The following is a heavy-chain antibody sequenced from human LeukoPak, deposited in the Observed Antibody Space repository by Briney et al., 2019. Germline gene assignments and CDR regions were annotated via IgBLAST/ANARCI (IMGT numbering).Heavy chain of an antibody. CDR3: AGGLAARRSPYFDY. D-gene: IGHD6-6*01. Sequence: SETLSLTCTVSGGSISSGGYYWSWIRQHPGKGLEWIGYIYYSGSTYYNPSLKSRVTISVDTSKNQFSLKLSSVTAADTAVYYCAGGLAARRSPYFDYWGQGTLVAVSS. CDR2: IYYSGST. V-gene: IGHV4-31*03. CDR1: GGSISSGGYY. J-gene: IGHJ4*02.